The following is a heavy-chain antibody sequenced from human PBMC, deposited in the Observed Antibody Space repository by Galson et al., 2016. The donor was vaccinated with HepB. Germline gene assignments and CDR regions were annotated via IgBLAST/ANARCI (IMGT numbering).Heavy chain of an antibody. CDR2: ISGSAGQT. J-gene: IGHJ4*02. D-gene: IGHD2-2*01. CDR3: AKDRGCDECGTPTYLDY. CDR1: GFTFRSYA. Sequence: SLRLSCAASGFTFRSYAMTWVRQAPGKGLDWVSGISGSAGQTSYADSVKGRFTISRDNSKNTLYLQMNSLRAKDTAVYYCAKDRGCDECGTPTYLDYWGQGTLVTVSS. V-gene: IGHV3-23*01.